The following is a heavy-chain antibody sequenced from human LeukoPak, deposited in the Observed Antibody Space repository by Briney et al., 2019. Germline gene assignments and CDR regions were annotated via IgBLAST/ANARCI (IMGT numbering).Heavy chain of an antibody. J-gene: IGHJ6*02. CDR1: GGTFSSYA. Sequence: SVKVSCKASGGTFSSYAISWVRQAPGQGLEWMGGIIPIFGTANYAQKFRGRVTMTEDTSTDTAYMELSSLRSEDTAVYYCATSSPYYYGMDVWGQGTTVTVSS. D-gene: IGHD1-14*01. CDR2: IIPIFGTA. CDR3: ATSSPYYYGMDV. V-gene: IGHV1-69*06.